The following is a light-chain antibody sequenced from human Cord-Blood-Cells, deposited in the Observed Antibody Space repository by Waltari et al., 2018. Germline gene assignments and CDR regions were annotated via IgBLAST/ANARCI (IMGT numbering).Light chain of an antibody. J-gene: IGLJ3*02. CDR1: SSDVGGYNY. V-gene: IGLV2-11*01. Sequence: QSALTQPRSVSGSPGQSVTISCTGTSSDVGGYNYVSWYQPHPGKAPKLMIYDVSKRPSGVPDRFSGSKSGNTASLTISGLQAEDEADYYCCSYAGSYTKFGGGTKLTVL. CDR3: CSYAGSYTK. CDR2: DVS.